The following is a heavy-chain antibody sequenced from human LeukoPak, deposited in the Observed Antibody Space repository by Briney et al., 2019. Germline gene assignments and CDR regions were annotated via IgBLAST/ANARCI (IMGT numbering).Heavy chain of an antibody. CDR1: GYRFTGCY. CDR3: ARQQEVSGYFDY. CDR2: INPNSGVT. D-gene: IGHD3-16*02. V-gene: IGHV1-2*02. Sequence: ASVKVSCKASGYRFTGCYMHWVRQAPGQGLEWMGWINPNSGVTNYAQNFQGRVSMTRDTSISTAYMELSRLRSDDTAVYYCARQQEVSGYFDYWGQGTLVTVSS. J-gene: IGHJ4*02.